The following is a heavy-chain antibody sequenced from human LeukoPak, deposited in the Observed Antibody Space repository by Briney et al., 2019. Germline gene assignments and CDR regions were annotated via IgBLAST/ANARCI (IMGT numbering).Heavy chain of an antibody. V-gene: IGHV1-2*02. D-gene: IGHD5-12*01. CDR3: ARDGYSGGAFDI. CDR2: IYPNSGGT. J-gene: IGHJ3*02. Sequence: SXXVSCKASGYTFTGNYMHWVRQAPGQGLEWMGWIYPNSGGTIYAQKFQGRVTMTRDTSISTAYMELTRLRSDDTAVYYCARDGYSGGAFDIWGQGTMVTVSS. CDR1: GYTFTGNY.